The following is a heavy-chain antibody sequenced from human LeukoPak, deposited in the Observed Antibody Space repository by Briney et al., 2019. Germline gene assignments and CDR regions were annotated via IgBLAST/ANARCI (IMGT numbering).Heavy chain of an antibody. J-gene: IGHJ4*02. CDR1: GFTFSSYS. CDR3: ARDFTAQWLVESRDY. V-gene: IGHV3-48*04. Sequence: GGSLRLSCAASGFTFSSYSMNWVRQAPGKGLEWVSYISSSSSTIYYADSVKGRFTISRDNAKNSLYLQMNSLRAEDTAVYYCARDFTAQWLVESRDYWGQGTLVTVSS. D-gene: IGHD6-19*01. CDR2: ISSSSSTI.